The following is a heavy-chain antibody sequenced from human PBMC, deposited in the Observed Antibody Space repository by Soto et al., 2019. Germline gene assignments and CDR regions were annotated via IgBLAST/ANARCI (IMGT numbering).Heavy chain of an antibody. CDR2: IYYSGST. CDR1: GGSISSGDYY. V-gene: IGHV4-30-4*01. D-gene: IGHD2-15*01. CDR3: GREVVAAYNWFDP. J-gene: IGHJ5*02. Sequence: QVQLQESGPGLVKPSQTLSLTCTVSGGSISSGDYYWSWIRQPPGKGLEWIGYIYYSGSTYYNPYLRRRVTISVDTSKNQFSLKLSCVTAADMSVYYCGREVVAAYNWFDPWGQGTLVTVSS.